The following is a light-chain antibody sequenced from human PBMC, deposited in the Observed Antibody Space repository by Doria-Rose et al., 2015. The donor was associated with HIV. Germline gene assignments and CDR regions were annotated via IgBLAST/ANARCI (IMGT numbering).Light chain of an antibody. CDR1: QGISNF. V-gene: IGKV1-27*01. CDR2: AAS. J-gene: IGKJ4*01. CDR3: QTYNSAPCT. Sequence: TQSPSSLSASVGGRVTITCRARQGISNFLALYQQKPGRVTKLLIYAASTLQSGVPSRFSSSGSGTDFSLTISMLQREDVAIYYYQTYNSAPCTFGGGTKVEIK.